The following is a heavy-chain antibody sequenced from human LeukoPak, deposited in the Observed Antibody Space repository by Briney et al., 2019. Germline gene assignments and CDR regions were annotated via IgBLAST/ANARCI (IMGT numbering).Heavy chain of an antibody. CDR1: GYTFTGYY. D-gene: IGHD1-14*01. CDR3: AREPYRGQFDY. Sequence: GASVKVSCKASGYTFTGYYMHWVRQAPGQGLEWMGGIIPIFGTANYAQKFQGRVTITTDESTSTAYMELSSLRSEDTAVYYCAREPYRGQFDYWGQGTLVTVSS. V-gene: IGHV1-69*05. J-gene: IGHJ4*02. CDR2: IIPIFGTA.